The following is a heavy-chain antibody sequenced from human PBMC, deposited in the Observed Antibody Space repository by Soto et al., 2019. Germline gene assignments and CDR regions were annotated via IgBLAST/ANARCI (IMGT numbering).Heavy chain of an antibody. V-gene: IGHV4-30-2*01. Sequence: QLQLQESGSGLVKPSQTLSLTCAVSGGSISSGGYSWSWIRQPPGKGLEWIGYIYHSGSTYYNPSLKSRVTISVDRSKNQFSLKLSSVTAADTAVYYCARVGGPYYDSSGYDYWGQGTLVTVSS. CDR1: GGSISSGGYS. CDR3: ARVGGPYYDSSGYDY. CDR2: IYHSGST. D-gene: IGHD3-22*01. J-gene: IGHJ4*02.